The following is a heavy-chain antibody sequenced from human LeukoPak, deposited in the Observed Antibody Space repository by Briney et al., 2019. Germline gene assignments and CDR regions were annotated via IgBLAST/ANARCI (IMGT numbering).Heavy chain of an antibody. Sequence: GGSVSLFHAACGLTLRNAWMSWVRQAAGRGLEWVGRVKSKTYGGTTAYATTVKGRFIISTYDSKHTLSLQMNSLTTEHTAVYYCTTDSGESLNYAYVWGSYPHDYWGQGTLVTVSS. V-gene: IGHV3-15*01. D-gene: IGHD3-16*02. CDR2: VKSKTYGGTT. J-gene: IGHJ4*02. CDR3: TTDSGESLNYAYVWGSYPHDY. CDR1: GLTLRNAW.